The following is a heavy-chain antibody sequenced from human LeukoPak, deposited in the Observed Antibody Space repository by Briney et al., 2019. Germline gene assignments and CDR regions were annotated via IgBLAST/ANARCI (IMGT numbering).Heavy chain of an antibody. CDR2: IYYSGST. CDR1: GGSISSYY. CDR3: ARVAQQWLGFDY. V-gene: IGHV4-59*01. J-gene: IGHJ4*02. Sequence: SETLSLTCTVSGGSISSYYWSWIRQTPGKGLEWIGYIYYSGSTNYNPSLKSRVTISVDTSKNQFSLKLSSVTAADTAVYYCARVAQQWLGFDYWGQGTLVTVSS. D-gene: IGHD6-19*01.